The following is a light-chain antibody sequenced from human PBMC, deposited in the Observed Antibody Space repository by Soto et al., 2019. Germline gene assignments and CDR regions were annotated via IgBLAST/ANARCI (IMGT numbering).Light chain of an antibody. Sequence: QSALTQPASVSGSPGQSITISCTGTSSDVGGYNYVSWYQHHPGKAPKLMIYDVSNRPSGVSNRFSGSKSGNTASLTISGLQGEDEADYYSSSHTSSSTHVVFGGGTQLTVL. CDR2: DVS. CDR3: SSHTSSSTHVV. V-gene: IGLV2-14*03. CDR1: SSDVGGYNY. J-gene: IGLJ2*01.